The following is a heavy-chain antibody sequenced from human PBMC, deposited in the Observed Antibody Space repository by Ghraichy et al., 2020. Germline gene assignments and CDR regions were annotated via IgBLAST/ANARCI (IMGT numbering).Heavy chain of an antibody. D-gene: IGHD2-2*01. CDR2: ITTFNGDT. V-gene: IGHV1-18*04. CDR1: GYTFTTYS. CDR3: ARVEVPATIHY. Sequence: ASVKVSCKTSGYTFTTYSLTWVRQAPGQGLEWVGWITTFNGDTNYAQKFQGRVSMTTDTSTSTAYMELGSLRSDDTAVYLCARVEVPATIHYWGQGTLVTVSS. J-gene: IGHJ4*02.